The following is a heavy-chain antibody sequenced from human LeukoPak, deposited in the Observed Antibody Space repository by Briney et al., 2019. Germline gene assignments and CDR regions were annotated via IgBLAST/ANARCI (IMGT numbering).Heavy chain of an antibody. J-gene: IGHJ4*02. Sequence: ASVRVSCKTSGYTFTTYNIAWVRQAPGQGLEWVGWVSTYNGNTDYAQTVQGRVAMTTDTSTNTAYMDLRSLRPDDTAVYYCARPHSLGGSFYVFDYWGQGTLITVSS. CDR2: VSTYNGNT. CDR1: GYTFTTYN. CDR3: ARPHSLGGSFYVFDY. D-gene: IGHD1-26*01. V-gene: IGHV1-18*01.